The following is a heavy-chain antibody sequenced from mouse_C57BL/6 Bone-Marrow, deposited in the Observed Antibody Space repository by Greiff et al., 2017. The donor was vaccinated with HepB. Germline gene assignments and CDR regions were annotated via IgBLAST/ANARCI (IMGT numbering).Heavy chain of an antibody. Sequence: VQLQQSGPELVKPGASVKISCKASGYTFTDYYMNWVKQSHGKSLEWIGDINPNNGGTSYNQKFKGKATLTVDKSSSTAYMELRSLTSEDSAVYYCARGSYFGGQGTLSTVSA. CDR2: INPNNGGT. CDR1: GYTFTDYY. V-gene: IGHV1-26*01. J-gene: IGHJ3*01. D-gene: IGHD2-12*01. CDR3: ARGSYF.